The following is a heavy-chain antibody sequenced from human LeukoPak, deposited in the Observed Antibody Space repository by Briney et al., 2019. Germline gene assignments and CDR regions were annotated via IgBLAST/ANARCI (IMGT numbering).Heavy chain of an antibody. Sequence: SETLSLTCTVSGGSISSYDWSWIRQPPGKGLEWIGYIYSSGSTNYNPSLKSRVTISVDTSKNHFSLKLSSVTAADTAVYYCARVAAAAGSVYYYYYMGVWGKGTTVTVSS. CDR2: IYSSGST. D-gene: IGHD6-13*01. CDR3: ARVAAAAGSVYYYYYMGV. CDR1: GGSISSYD. J-gene: IGHJ6*03. V-gene: IGHV4-4*09.